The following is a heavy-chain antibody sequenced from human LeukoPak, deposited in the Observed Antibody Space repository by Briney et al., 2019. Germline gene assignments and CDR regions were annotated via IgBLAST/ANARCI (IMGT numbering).Heavy chain of an antibody. V-gene: IGHV4-39*01. J-gene: IGHJ4*02. CDR3: ARHTGGWSPFDY. D-gene: IGHD6-19*01. CDR1: GDSISSNTYY. Sequence: KLSDTLSLTCTVSGDSISSNTYYWGWIRQPPGKGLEWIGSIYYSGITYYNRSLESRVTISVDTSKNQFSLKLSSVTAADTAVYYCARHTGGWSPFDYWGQGTLVTVSS. CDR2: IYYSGIT.